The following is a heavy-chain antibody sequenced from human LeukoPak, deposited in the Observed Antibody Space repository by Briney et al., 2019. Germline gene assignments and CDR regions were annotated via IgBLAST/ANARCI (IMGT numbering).Heavy chain of an antibody. D-gene: IGHD2-2*01. J-gene: IGHJ4*02. CDR3: ARVFGHCSSTSCYSADY. Sequence: SVKVSCKASGGTFSSYAISWVRQAPGQGLEWMGGIIPIFGTANYAQKFQGRVTITADESTSTAYMELSSLRSEDTAVYYCARVFGHCSSTSCYSADYWGQGTLVTVSS. CDR2: IIPIFGTA. V-gene: IGHV1-69*13. CDR1: GGTFSSYA.